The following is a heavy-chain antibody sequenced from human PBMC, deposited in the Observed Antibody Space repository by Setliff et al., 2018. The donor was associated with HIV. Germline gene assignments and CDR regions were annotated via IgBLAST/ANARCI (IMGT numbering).Heavy chain of an antibody. CDR1: GGSFSSYG. CDR2: IMPIFGTA. V-gene: IGHV1-69*13. Sequence: SVKVSCKASGGSFSSYGLSWVRQAPGQGLEWMGGIMPIFGTANYAQKFQGRVTIIADASTNTVNMELSSLRSEDTAVYYCARGVDGLFDYWGQGTLVTVSS. D-gene: IGHD3-10*01. J-gene: IGHJ4*02. CDR3: ARGVDGLFDY.